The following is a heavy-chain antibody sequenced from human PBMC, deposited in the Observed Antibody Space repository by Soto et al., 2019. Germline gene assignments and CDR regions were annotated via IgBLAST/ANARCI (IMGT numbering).Heavy chain of an antibody. CDR1: GDTFTSYG. D-gene: IGHD3-16*01. V-gene: IGHV1-18*01. CDR3: ARGDTDPTYYCGMDV. CDR2: ISAYNGNT. Sequence: ASVKVSCKASGDTFTSYGISWVRQAPGQGLEWMGWISAYNGNTNYAQKLQGRVNMTTDTSTSTAYMELRSLRSDDTAVYYCARGDTDPTYYCGMDVWGQGTTVTVSS. J-gene: IGHJ6*02.